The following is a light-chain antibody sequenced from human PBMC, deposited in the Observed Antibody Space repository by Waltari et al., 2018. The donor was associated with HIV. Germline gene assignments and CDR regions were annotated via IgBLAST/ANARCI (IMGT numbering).Light chain of an antibody. J-gene: IGKJ4*01. CDR1: QSSRID. V-gene: IGKV1-17*01. Sequence: DIQMTQSPSSLSASVGDTVTITCRASQSSRIDLGWYQQKPGKAPQRLIYAISSLQSGVPSRFSGSGSGSQFTLTITGLQPEDSATYYCLQHDSYPRTFGGGTKVEIK. CDR2: AIS. CDR3: LQHDSYPRT.